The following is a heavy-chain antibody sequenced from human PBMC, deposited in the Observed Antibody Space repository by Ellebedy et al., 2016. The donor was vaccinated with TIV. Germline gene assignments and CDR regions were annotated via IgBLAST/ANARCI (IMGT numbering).Heavy chain of an antibody. V-gene: IGHV1-46*01. D-gene: IGHD3-10*01. CDR2: INHSGGST. CDR1: GHTSSHHY. Sequence: ASVKVSCXASGHTSSHHYMHWVRQAPGQGLEWMGIINHSGGSTTYAQKFQGSFTMTRDTSTNTLYMELSSLSSEDTAVYYCARADGDDAFDIWGQGTMVTVSS. J-gene: IGHJ3*02. CDR3: ARADGDDAFDI.